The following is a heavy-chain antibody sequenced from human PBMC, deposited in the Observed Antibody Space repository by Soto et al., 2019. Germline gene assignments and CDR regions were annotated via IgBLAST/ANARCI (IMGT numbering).Heavy chain of an antibody. Sequence: GSLRLSCAASGFIFENFGMSWVRQAPGKVLEWISSISGSGFKKYYADSVKVRFTISRDNSKSTVYLELNNLSAEDTAVYHFAKNPGVELVPIATVDWLDPWGQGSVVTVSS. CDR1: GFIFENFG. CDR2: ISGSGFKK. D-gene: IGHD1-26*01. J-gene: IGHJ5*02. V-gene: IGHV3-23*01. CDR3: AKNPGVELVPIATVDWLDP.